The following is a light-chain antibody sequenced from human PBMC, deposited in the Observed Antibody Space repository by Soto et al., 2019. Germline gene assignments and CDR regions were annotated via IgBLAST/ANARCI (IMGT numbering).Light chain of an antibody. CDR1: QSVSSSY. CDR3: QKYGSSPLN. CDR2: GAS. V-gene: IGKV3-20*01. Sequence: EIVLTHSPATLSLSPGERATLSGRASQSVSSSYLAWYQQKPGQAPRLLIYGASSRATGIPDRFSGSGSGTDFTLTISRLEPEDFAVYYCQKYGSSPLNFGGGTKVDIK. J-gene: IGKJ4*01.